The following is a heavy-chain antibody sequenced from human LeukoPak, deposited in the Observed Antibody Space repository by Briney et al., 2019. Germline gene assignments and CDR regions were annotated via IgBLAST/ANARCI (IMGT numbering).Heavy chain of an antibody. CDR2: IYYSGST. Sequence: PSETLSLTCTVSGGSISSYYWSWLRQPPGKALEWIGRIYYSGSTNYNPSLESRVTISVDTSKNQFSLKLSSVTAADTAVYYCARRGDSDDYWCQGTLVTVSS. CDR1: GGSISSYY. J-gene: IGHJ4*02. CDR3: ARRGDSDDY. D-gene: IGHD3-10*01. V-gene: IGHV4-59*08.